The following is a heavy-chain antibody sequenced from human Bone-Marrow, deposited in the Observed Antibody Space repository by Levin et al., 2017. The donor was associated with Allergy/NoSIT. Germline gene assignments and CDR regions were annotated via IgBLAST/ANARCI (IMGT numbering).Heavy chain of an antibody. J-gene: IGHJ4*02. CDR2: VDPEDGET. CDR1: GNIFTDYY. D-gene: IGHD5-24*01. Sequence: GASVKVSCKVSGNIFTDYYIHWVQQAPGKGPKWMGLVDPEDGETIYADRFQGRVTLTADTSTDTAYMELSSLRSDDAAVYYCATGVATMSPFDCWGQGALVTVSS. CDR3: ATGVATMSPFDC. V-gene: IGHV1-69-2*01.